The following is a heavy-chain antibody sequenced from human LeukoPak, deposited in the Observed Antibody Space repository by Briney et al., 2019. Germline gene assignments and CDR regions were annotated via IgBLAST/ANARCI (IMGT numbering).Heavy chain of an antibody. V-gene: IGHV1-69*04. CDR3: ARVSSSIRGYFDY. CDR1: GGTFSSYA. Sequence: ASVKVSCKASGGTFSSYAISWVRQAPGQGLEWMGRIIPILGIANYAQKFQGRVTITADKSTSTAYMELSSLRSEDTAVYYCARVSSSIRGYFDYWGQGTLVTVSS. CDR2: IIPILGIA. J-gene: IGHJ4*02. D-gene: IGHD6-13*01.